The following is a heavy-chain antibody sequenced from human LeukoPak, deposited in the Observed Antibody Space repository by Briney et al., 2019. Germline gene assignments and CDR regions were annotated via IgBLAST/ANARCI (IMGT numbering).Heavy chain of an antibody. CDR2: ISGSGGST. D-gene: IGHD1-26*01. Sequence: GGSLRLSCAASGFTFSSYAMSWVRQAPGKGLEWVSAISGSGGSTYYADSVKGRFTISRDNSKNTLYLQMNSLRAEDTAVYYCAKGYRPPYSTTAAYYYYGMDVWGQGTTVTVSS. J-gene: IGHJ6*02. CDR1: GFTFSSYA. V-gene: IGHV3-23*01. CDR3: AKGYRPPYSTTAAYYYYGMDV.